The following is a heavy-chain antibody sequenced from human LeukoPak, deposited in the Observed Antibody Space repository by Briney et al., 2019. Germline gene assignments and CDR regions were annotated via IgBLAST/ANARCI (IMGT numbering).Heavy chain of an antibody. CDR1: GGSISSHY. CDR2: TYYSGST. Sequence: SETLSLTCTVSGGSISSHYWSWIRQPPGEGLEWIGYTYYSGSTNYNPSLKSRVTISVDTSKNQFSLKLSSVTAADTAVYYCATSSLNGGYYSFDYWGQGTLVTVSS. CDR3: ATSSLNGGYYSFDY. D-gene: IGHD3-10*01. J-gene: IGHJ4*02. V-gene: IGHV4-59*11.